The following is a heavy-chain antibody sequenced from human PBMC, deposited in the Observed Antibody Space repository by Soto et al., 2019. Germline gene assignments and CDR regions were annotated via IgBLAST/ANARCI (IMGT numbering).Heavy chain of an antibody. CDR1: GYSITSGHY. J-gene: IGHJ4*02. CDR3: ARLTRHDYMGLYVFDY. Sequence: PSETLSLTCSVSGYSITSGHYWGLMRDAAGKGLEWIGNIFHTGFISYNPSLRSRLTISVDTSTNQFSLKLTSVIAADTAVYYCARLTRHDYMGLYVFDYWGQGILVTVSS. CDR2: IFHTGFI. V-gene: IGHV4-38-2*02. D-gene: IGHD3-10*01.